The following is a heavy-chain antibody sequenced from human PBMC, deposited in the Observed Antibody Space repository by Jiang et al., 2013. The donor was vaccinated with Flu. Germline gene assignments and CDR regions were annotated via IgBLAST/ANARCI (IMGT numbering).Heavy chain of an antibody. CDR1: GYIFSNYW. V-gene: IGHV5-51*01. Sequence: LKISCEGSGYIFSNYWIAWVRQMPGKGLELMGLIYPAISNTTYSPSFQGQVTISADKSINTAFLQWSSLKASDSAIYYCARQDDCGGRNYCLSDYDAFDVWGQGTMVTVSS. D-gene: IGHD2-21*01. J-gene: IGHJ3*01. CDR2: IYPAISNT. CDR3: ARQDDCGGRNYCLSDYDAFDV.